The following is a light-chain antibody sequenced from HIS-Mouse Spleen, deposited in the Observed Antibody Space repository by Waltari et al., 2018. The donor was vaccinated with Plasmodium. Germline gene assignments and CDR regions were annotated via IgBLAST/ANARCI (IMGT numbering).Light chain of an antibody. CDR1: QSVSSN. CDR2: GAS. Sequence: EIVMTQSPATLSVSPGERATLSCRASQSVSSNLAWYQQKPGQAPRRFIYGASTRATGIPARFSGSGSGTEFTLTISSMQSEDFAVYYCQQYNNWPRGTFGQGTKVEIK. J-gene: IGKJ1*01. V-gene: IGKV3-15*01. CDR3: QQYNNWPRGT.